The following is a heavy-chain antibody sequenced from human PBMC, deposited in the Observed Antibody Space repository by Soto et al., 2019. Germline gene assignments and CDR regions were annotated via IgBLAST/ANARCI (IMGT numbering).Heavy chain of an antibody. CDR3: ARDYYGSGSSPHFDY. Sequence: SETLSLTCAVSGGSISSSNWWSWVRQPPGKGLEWIGEIYHSGSTNYNPSIKSRVTISVDKSKNQFSLKLSSVTAADTAVYYCARDYYGSGSSPHFDYWGQGTLVTVSS. J-gene: IGHJ4*02. CDR2: IYHSGST. CDR1: GGSISSSNW. D-gene: IGHD3-10*01. V-gene: IGHV4-4*02.